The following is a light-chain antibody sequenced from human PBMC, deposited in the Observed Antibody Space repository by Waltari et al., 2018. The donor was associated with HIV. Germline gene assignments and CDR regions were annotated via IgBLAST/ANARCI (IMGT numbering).Light chain of an antibody. CDR1: QSLLQSNGYNY. CDR3: MQALQTPLT. CDR2: LGS. J-gene: IGKJ4*01. Sequence: EIVMTQSPLSLPVTPGEPASISCRSSQSLLQSNGYNYLVWYLQKPGQSPQFLIYLGSYRASGVPDRFSGSGSGTDFTLHINRVEAEDVGVYYCMQALQTPLTFGGGTKVEIK. V-gene: IGKV2-28*01.